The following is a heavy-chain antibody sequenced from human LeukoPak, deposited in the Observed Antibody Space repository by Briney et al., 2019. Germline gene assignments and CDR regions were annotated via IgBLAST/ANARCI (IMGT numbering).Heavy chain of an antibody. Sequence: SETLSLTCTVSGGSISSYYWSWIRQPPGKGLEWIGSIYYSGSTYYNPSFKSRVTISVDTSKNQFSLKLSSVTAADTAVYYCASSWNLGIAAHPDYWGQGTLVTVSS. D-gene: IGHD6-6*01. J-gene: IGHJ4*02. CDR1: GGSISSYY. CDR3: ASSWNLGIAAHPDY. V-gene: IGHV4-59*05. CDR2: IYYSGST.